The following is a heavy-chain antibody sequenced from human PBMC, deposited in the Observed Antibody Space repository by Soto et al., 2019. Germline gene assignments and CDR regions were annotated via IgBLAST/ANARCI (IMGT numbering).Heavy chain of an antibody. Sequence: GGSLRLCCAASGFTFSSYGMHWVRQAPGKGLEWVAVIWYDGSNKYYADSVKGRFTISRDNSKNTLYLQMNSLRAEDTAVYYFVIDLCMGGHSDYYHYGMDVWGQGTTVTVSS. V-gene: IGHV3-33*01. J-gene: IGHJ6*02. CDR1: GFTFSSYG. D-gene: IGHD3-16*01. CDR2: IWYDGSNK. CDR3: VIDLCMGGHSDYYHYGMDV.